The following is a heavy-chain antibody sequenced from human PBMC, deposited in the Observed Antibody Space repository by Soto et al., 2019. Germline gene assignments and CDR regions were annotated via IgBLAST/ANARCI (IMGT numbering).Heavy chain of an antibody. Sequence: QVQLQESGPGLVKPSQTLSLTCTVSGGSISSGGYYWSWIRQHPGKGLEWIGYIYYSGSTYYNPSLKSRVTISVDTSKNQFSLKLSSVTAADTAVYYCARDWDGSGAHYYYYGMDVWGQGTTVTVSS. CDR3: ARDWDGSGAHYYYYGMDV. J-gene: IGHJ6*02. V-gene: IGHV4-31*03. D-gene: IGHD3-10*01. CDR2: IYYSGST. CDR1: GGSISSGGYY.